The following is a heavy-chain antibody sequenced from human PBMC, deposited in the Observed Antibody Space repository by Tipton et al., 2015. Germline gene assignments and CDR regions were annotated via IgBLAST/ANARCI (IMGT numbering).Heavy chain of an antibody. V-gene: IGHV6-1*01. D-gene: IGHD2-15*01. CDR3: TSGSPHFDEMDV. J-gene: IGHJ6*02. Sequence: GLVKPSQTLSLVCAISGDSVSSYSAAWNWIRQSPSRGLEWLGRTWYNPNLIKEYAVSVKSRITITPDTSKNQFSLQLDSVTPEDTAVYYGTSGSPHFDEMDVWGPGIAVTVPS. CDR1: GDSVSSYSAA. CDR2: TWYNPNLIK.